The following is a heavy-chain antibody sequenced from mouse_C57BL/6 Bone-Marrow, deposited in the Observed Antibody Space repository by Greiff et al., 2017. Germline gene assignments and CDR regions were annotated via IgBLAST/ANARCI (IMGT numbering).Heavy chain of an antibody. V-gene: IGHV1-76*01. CDR2: IYPGSGNT. Sequence: VQLVESGAELVRPGASVKLSCKASGYTFTDYYINWVKQRPGQGLEWIARIYPGSGNTYYNEKFKGKATLTAEKSSSTAYMQLSSLTSADSAVYFCARRYGSSWFAYWGQGTLVTVSA. CDR3: ARRYGSSWFAY. J-gene: IGHJ3*01. D-gene: IGHD1-1*01. CDR1: GYTFTDYY.